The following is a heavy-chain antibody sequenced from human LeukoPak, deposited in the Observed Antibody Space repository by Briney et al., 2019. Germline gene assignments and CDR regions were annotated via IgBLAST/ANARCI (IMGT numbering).Heavy chain of an antibody. D-gene: IGHD6-13*01. CDR1: GFTFSTYW. J-gene: IGHJ4*02. V-gene: IGHV3-74*01. CDR3: ARPTIAAAGNFEY. Sequence: PGGSLRLSCAASGFTFSTYWMHWVRQAPGKGLVWVSRINTDGSSTTYADSVKGRFTISRDNAKNTLYLQMNSLTAEDTAVYYCARPTIAAAGNFEYWGQGTLVTVSS. CDR2: INTDGSST.